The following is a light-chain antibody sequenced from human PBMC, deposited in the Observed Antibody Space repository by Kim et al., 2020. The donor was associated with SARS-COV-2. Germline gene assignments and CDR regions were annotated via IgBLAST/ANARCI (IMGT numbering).Light chain of an antibody. V-gene: IGKV1-5*03. Sequence: SVFVGDSLPVSCRASESISYWLALYQQKPGKAPNLLLYKASRLQNGVPSRFSGSGSGAEFTLTITNLQPDDFATYYCQQYYSFPFTFGQGTKLEI. J-gene: IGKJ2*01. CDR1: ESISYW. CDR2: KAS. CDR3: QQYYSFPFT.